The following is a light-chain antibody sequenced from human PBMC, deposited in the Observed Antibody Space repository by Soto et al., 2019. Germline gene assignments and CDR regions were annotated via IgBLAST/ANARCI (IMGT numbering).Light chain of an antibody. CDR1: QSVSSSY. CDR2: GAS. V-gene: IGKV3-20*01. J-gene: IGKJ2*01. CDR3: QQYGVGYT. Sequence: EIVLTQSPGTLSLSPGERATLSCRARQSVSSSYLAWYQQKPGQAPRLLIYGASSRATVIPDRFSGSGSVTDFTITISIVEPEDFAVYYCQQYGVGYTFGQGTKMEIK.